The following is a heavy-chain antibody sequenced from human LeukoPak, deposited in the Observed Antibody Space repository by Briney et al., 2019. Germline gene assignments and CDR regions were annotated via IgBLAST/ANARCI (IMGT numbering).Heavy chain of an antibody. Sequence: PGGSLRLSCVASGFTFSSYAMSWIRQAPGKGLERVASINQGGTEKYYVDSVKGRFTISRDNAKNSLYLQMYSLRAEDTAVYYCARDGPPAGLYFDNWGQGTPVTVSS. CDR3: ARDGPPAGLYFDN. V-gene: IGHV3-7*01. CDR1: GFTFSSYA. CDR2: INQGGTEK. D-gene: IGHD2-2*01. J-gene: IGHJ4*02.